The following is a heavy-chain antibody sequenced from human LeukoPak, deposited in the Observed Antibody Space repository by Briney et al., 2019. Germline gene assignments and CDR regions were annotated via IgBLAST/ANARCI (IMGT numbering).Heavy chain of an antibody. CDR2: IYSGGST. D-gene: IGHD5-18*01. J-gene: IGHJ4*02. CDR3: ASGYSYGYAPFDY. CDR1: GFTVSSNY. Sequence: GGSLRLFCAASGFTVSSNYMSWVRQAPGKGLEWVSVIYSGGSTYYADSVKGRFTISRHNSKNTLYLQMNSLRAEDTAVYYCASGYSYGYAPFDYWGQGTLVTVSS. V-gene: IGHV3-53*04.